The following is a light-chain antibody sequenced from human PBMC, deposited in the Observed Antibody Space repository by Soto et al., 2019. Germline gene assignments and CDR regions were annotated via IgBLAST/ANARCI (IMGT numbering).Light chain of an antibody. CDR2: KAS. Sequence: SQMTQSPSTLSASVGDRVTITCRASQNINTWLDWYQHKPGKAPKVLIHKASSLQSGVPSRFSGTGSGTELTLIMNILQPDDFATYYWQQYDSYPLAVGGGTKGEI. J-gene: IGKJ4*01. CDR3: QQYDSYPLA. CDR1: QNINTW. V-gene: IGKV1-5*03.